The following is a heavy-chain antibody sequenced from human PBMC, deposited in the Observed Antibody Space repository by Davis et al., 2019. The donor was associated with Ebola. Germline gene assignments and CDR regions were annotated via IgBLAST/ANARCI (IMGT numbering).Heavy chain of an antibody. Sequence: ASVKVSCKASGYTFTSYGISWVRQAPGQGLEWMGWISAYNGNTNYAQKLQGRVTMTTDTSTSTAYMELRSLRSDDTAVYYCARVEYYDYIWGSYPYGMDVWGQGTTVTVSS. CDR1: GYTFTSYG. V-gene: IGHV1-18*01. CDR3: ARVEYYDYIWGSYPYGMDV. CDR2: ISAYNGNT. J-gene: IGHJ6*02. D-gene: IGHD3-16*01.